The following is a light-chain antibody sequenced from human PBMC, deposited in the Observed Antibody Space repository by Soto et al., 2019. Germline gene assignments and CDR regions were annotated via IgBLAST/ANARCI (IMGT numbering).Light chain of an antibody. CDR2: DAF. CDR3: QQSPRT. CDR1: QSVDDKY. Sequence: EIVLTQSPGSLSLSPGERATLSCRASQSVDDKYLAWYQQKRGQAPRLLIYDAFSRATGVPDRFIGSGSGTDFTLTISRLEPEDFALYYCQQSPRTFGQWTKVEIK. V-gene: IGKV3-20*01. J-gene: IGKJ1*01.